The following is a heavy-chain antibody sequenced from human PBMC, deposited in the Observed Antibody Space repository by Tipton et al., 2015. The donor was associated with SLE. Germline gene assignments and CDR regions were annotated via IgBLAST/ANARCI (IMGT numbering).Heavy chain of an antibody. V-gene: IGHV4-39*01. CDR1: GGSISSSSYY. CDR3: VRTGGAFDI. D-gene: IGHD1-14*01. CDR2: IYYSGST. J-gene: IGHJ3*02. Sequence: TLSLTCTVSGGSISSSSYYWGWIRQPPGKGLEWIGSIYYSGSTYYNPSVKSRVTISVDTSKNQFSLKLSSVTAADPAVYYCVRTGGAFDIWGQGTMVTVSS.